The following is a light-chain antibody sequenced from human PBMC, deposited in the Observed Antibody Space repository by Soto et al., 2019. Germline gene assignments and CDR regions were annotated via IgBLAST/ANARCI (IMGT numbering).Light chain of an antibody. Sequence: QPVLTQSPSASASLGASVKLTCTLSSGHSSYAIAWHQQQPEQGPRYLMKLNSDGSHSKGDGIPDRFSGSSSGAERYLTISRLQSEDEADYYCQTWGTGIHVVFGGGTKLTVL. V-gene: IGLV4-69*01. CDR2: LNSDGSH. CDR3: QTWGTGIHVV. J-gene: IGLJ2*01. CDR1: SGHSSYA.